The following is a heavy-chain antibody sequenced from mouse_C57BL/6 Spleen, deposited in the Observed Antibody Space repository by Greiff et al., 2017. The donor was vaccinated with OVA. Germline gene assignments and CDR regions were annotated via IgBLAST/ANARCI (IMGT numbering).Heavy chain of an antibody. Sequence: VQLQQSGAELVRPGTSVKVSCKASGYAFTNYLIEWVKQRPGQGLEWIGVINPGSGGTNYNEKFKGKVTLVADKSSSTAYMQLSSLTSEDSAVYFCARELDSSGLYYYAMDYWGQGTSVTVSS. V-gene: IGHV1-54*01. CDR3: ARELDSSGLYYYAMDY. CDR2: INPGSGGT. J-gene: IGHJ4*01. D-gene: IGHD3-2*02. CDR1: GYAFTNYL.